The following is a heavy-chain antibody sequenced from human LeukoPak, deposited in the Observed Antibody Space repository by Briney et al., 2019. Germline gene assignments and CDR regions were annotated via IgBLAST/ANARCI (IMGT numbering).Heavy chain of an antibody. J-gene: IGHJ4*02. D-gene: IGHD4-11*01. CDR3: ARSVPDYTRFDY. V-gene: IGHV3-23*05. CDR2: FKTKYNQV. CDR1: GFTLSDYA. Sequence: PGGSLRLSCVVSGFTLSDYAMNWVRQAPGKGLEWVSTFKTKYNQVYYAESVRGRFTISTDNSKNTVYLEMNSLRAEDTALYYCARSVPDYTRFDYWGQGALVTVSS.